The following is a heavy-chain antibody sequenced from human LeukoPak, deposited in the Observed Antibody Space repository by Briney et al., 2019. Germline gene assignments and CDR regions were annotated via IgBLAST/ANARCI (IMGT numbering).Heavy chain of an antibody. J-gene: IGHJ5*02. Sequence: PSETLSLTCTVSGGSISSHYWSWIRQPPGKGLEWIGYIYTSGSTNYNPSLKSRVTISVDTSKNQFSLKRSSVTAADTAVYYCARHYCSSTSCYTVDDNWFDPWGQGTLVTVSS. D-gene: IGHD2-2*02. V-gene: IGHV4-4*09. CDR1: GGSISSHY. CDR3: ARHYCSSTSCYTVDDNWFDP. CDR2: IYTSGST.